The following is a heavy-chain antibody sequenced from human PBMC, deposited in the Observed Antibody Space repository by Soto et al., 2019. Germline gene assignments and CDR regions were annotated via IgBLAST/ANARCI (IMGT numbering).Heavy chain of an antibody. Sequence: SETLSLTCTLFVCSISSYCWSWIPQPPGKGLEWIGYIFYIGSTNYNPSLKRRVTISADTAKNQFSLKLSAVTAADTAVYNFGRERGGVLATGDYYHGMDDWGQGTKVTVSS. CDR2: IFYIGST. V-gene: IGHV4-59*01. CDR1: VCSISSYC. J-gene: IGHJ6*02. D-gene: IGHD2-15*01. CDR3: GRERGGVLATGDYYHGMDD.